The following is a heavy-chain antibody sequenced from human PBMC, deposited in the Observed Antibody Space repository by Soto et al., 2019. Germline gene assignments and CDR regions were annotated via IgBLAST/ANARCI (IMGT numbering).Heavy chain of an antibody. CDR1: GYTFTSYG. Sequence: ASVKVSCKASGYTFTSYGISWVRQAPGQGLEWMGWISAYNGNTNYAQKLQGRVTMTTDTFTSTAYMELRSLRSDDTAVYYCARHNDISRYLEWTIVVVIQDAFDIWGPGKMVTVSS. CDR2: ISAYNGNT. V-gene: IGHV1-18*01. CDR3: ARHNDISRYLEWTIVVVIQDAFDI. J-gene: IGHJ3*02. D-gene: IGHD3-22*01.